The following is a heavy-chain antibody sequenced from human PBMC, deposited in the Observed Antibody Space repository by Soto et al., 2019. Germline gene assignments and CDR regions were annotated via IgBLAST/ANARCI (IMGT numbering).Heavy chain of an antibody. V-gene: IGHV4-39*01. D-gene: IGHD3-22*01. CDR1: GGSMSSGDYY. CDR2: INHSGGT. J-gene: IGHJ4*02. CDR3: ARGGVDTVESSGFYEY. Sequence: SETLSLTCTVFGGSMSSGDYYRSWILKPPWKGLEWIGEINHSGGTRYNPSLKSRVTISVDTSKSQFSLKLTSVTAADRAVYCCARGGVDTVESSGFYEYWGQGTPVTVSS.